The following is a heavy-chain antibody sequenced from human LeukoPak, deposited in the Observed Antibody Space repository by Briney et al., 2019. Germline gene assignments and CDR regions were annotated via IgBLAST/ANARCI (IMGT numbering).Heavy chain of an antibody. CDR1: GGSISSSSYY. J-gene: IGHJ2*01. V-gene: IGHV4-39*07. D-gene: IGHD6-25*01. Sequence: TSSETLSLTCTVSGGSISSSSYYWGWIRQPPGKGLEWIGSIYYSGSTYYNPSLKSRVTISVDTSKNQFSLNLSSVTAADTAVYYCAKVGSGYWYFDLWGRGTLVTVSS. CDR2: IYYSGST. CDR3: AKVGSGYWYFDL.